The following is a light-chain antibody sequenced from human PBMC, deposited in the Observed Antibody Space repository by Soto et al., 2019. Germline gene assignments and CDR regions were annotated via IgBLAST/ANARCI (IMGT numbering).Light chain of an antibody. J-gene: IGKJ3*01. V-gene: IGKV1-27*01. CDR2: AAS. CDR3: HKYNSAPFA. Sequence: DIQMTQSPSSLSASIGDRVTITCRASQGITDFLAWYQQKPGKGPKLLIYAASTLQSGVASRFSGSGSGTDFTLTISSLQPEDVATYYCHKYNSAPFAFGPGTKVDIK. CDR1: QGITDF.